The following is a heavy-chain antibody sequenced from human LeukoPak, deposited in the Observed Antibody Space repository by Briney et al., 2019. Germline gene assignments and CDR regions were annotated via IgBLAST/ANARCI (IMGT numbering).Heavy chain of an antibody. CDR1: GFTFDDYA. V-gene: IGHV3-74*01. CDR3: ARGGRIFDY. CDR2: INSDGSST. Sequence: GGSLRLSCAASGFTFDDYAMHWVRQAPGKGLVWVSRINSDGSSTSYADSVKGRFTISRDNAKNTLYLQMNSLRAEDTAVYYCARGGRIFDYWGQGTLVTVSS. J-gene: IGHJ4*02. D-gene: IGHD1-14*01.